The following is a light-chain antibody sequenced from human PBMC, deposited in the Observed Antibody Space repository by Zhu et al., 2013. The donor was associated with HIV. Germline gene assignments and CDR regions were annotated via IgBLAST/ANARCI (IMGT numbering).Light chain of an antibody. Sequence: DIQLTQSPSFLSASVGDRVTITCRASQDINRYLAWYQQKPGKPPKLLVYAASTTQSGVPSRFGGRGSGTEFTLTITSLQPDDFATYYCLQDYNYPWTFGQGTKVEIK. V-gene: IGKV1-9*01. CDR3: LQDYNYPWT. J-gene: IGKJ1*01. CDR2: AAS. CDR1: QDINRY.